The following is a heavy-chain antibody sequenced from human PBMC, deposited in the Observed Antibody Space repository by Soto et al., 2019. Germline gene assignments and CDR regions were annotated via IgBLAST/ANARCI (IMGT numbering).Heavy chain of an antibody. V-gene: IGHV4-59*08. CDR3: ARVAVAGTRVDY. Sequence: SETLSLTCTVSGGSISSYYWSWIRQPPGKGLEWIGYIYYTGSTNYNPSLKSRVTISVDTSKKQFSLKLSSVTAADTAVYYCARVAVAGTRVDYWGQGTLVTVSS. CDR1: GGSISSYY. J-gene: IGHJ4*02. CDR2: IYYTGST. D-gene: IGHD6-19*01.